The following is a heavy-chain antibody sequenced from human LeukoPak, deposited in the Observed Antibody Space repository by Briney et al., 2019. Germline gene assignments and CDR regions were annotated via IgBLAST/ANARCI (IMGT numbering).Heavy chain of an antibody. D-gene: IGHD1-26*01. CDR3: AKPLGSSGSYVYYFDY. CDR1: GSTFSSCA. Sequence: GGSLRLSCAASGSTFSSCAMTWVRQAPGKGLESVSAISKSGGSTYYADSVKGRFTISRDNSKNTLYLQMNSLGAEDTAVYYCAKPLGSSGSYVYYFDYWGQGTLVTVSS. CDR2: ISKSGGST. J-gene: IGHJ4*02. V-gene: IGHV3-23*01.